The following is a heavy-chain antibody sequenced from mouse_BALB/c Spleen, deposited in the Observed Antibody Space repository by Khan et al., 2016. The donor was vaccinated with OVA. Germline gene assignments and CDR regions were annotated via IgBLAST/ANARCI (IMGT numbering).Heavy chain of an antibody. J-gene: IGHJ1*01. CDR3: ARSASYWFLDV. CDR1: GYTFTNYG. D-gene: IGHD6-1*01. CDR2: INTYTGEP. V-gene: IGHV9-3-1*01. Sequence: QIQLVQSGPELKKPGETVKISCKASGYTFTNYGMNWVKQAPGKGLKWMGWINTYTGEPTYADDFKGRFAFSLETSANTAYLQINNLKNEDTATYFCARSASYWFLDVWGAATTVTVSS.